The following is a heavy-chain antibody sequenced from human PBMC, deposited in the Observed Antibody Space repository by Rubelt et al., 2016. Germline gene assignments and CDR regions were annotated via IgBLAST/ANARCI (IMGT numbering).Heavy chain of an antibody. CDR3: ARETQPTVTTRGEVDY. D-gene: IGHD4-17*01. Sequence: QVQLQESGPRLVEPSGTLSLTCAVSGVSISSYYWSWIRQPAGKGLEWIGRIYTSGSTNYNPSLKSRVTMSVDTSKNQFSLKRGAVAGADTAVEYCARETQPTVTTRGEVDYWGQGTLVTVSS. CDR1: GVSISSYY. V-gene: IGHV4-4*07. J-gene: IGHJ4*02. CDR2: IYTSGST.